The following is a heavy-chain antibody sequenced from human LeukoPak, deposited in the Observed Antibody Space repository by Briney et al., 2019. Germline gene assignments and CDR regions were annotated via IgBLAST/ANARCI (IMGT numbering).Heavy chain of an antibody. CDR2: ISAYNGNT. J-gene: IGHJ6*02. Sequence: ASVKVSCKASGYTFTSYGISWVRQAPGQGLEWMGWISAYNGNTNYAQKLQGRVTMTTDTSTSTAYMELRSLRSDDTAVYYCARDGDIVVVPAAIRVYYYGMDVWGQGTTLTVSS. CDR3: ARDGDIVVVPAAIRVYYYGMDV. V-gene: IGHV1-18*01. D-gene: IGHD2-2*02. CDR1: GYTFTSYG.